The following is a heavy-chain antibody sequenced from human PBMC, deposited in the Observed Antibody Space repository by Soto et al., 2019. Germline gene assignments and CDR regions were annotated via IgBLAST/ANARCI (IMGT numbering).Heavy chain of an antibody. CDR1: GDTFSSSG. Sequence: QVQLVQSGAEVKKPGSSVKVSCKASGDTFSSSGISWVRQAPGQGLEWMGGIIPIFATAKYAQKFQGRVTITADESTSTAYMELSSLRSEDTAVYYCARATHSYDSSGTGGMDVWGQGTTVTVSS. CDR3: ARATHSYDSSGTGGMDV. V-gene: IGHV1-69*01. D-gene: IGHD3-22*01. J-gene: IGHJ6*02. CDR2: IIPIFATA.